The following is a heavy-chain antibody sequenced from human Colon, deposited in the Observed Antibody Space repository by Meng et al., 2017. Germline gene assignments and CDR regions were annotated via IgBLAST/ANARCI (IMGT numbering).Heavy chain of an antibody. CDR2: INHAGTA. CDR3: ANIRDRSFSDS. V-gene: IGHV4-34*01. D-gene: IGHD1-26*01. CDR1: GESISTFY. J-gene: IGHJ4*02. Sequence: QVQLQQWGEGLLKPSETLSLNCAVYGESISTFYWAWIRQSPGKGLEWIGEINHAGTAYYNPSLKSRVTLSIDTSRNQFSLNLRSVTAADTAVYYCANIRDRSFSDSWGQGTLVTVSS.